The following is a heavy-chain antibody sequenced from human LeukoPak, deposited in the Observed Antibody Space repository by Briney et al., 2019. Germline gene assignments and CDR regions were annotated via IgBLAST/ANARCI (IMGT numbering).Heavy chain of an antibody. V-gene: IGHV3-23*01. CDR1: GFTFSSYW. J-gene: IGHJ4*02. CDR3: AKDNWYSSSSHGIDY. D-gene: IGHD6-6*01. Sequence: PGGSLRLSCAASGFTFSSYWMSWVRQAPGKGLEWVSASSGSGGSTYYADSVKGRFTISRDNSKNTLYLQMDSLRGEDTAVYYCAKDNWYSSSSHGIDYRGQGTLVTVSS. CDR2: SSGSGGST.